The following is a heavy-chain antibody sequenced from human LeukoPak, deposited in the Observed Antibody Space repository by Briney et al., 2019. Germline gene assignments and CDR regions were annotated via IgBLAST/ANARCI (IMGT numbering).Heavy chain of an antibody. CDR3: ARLQFGGSTSRYYYYYMDV. Sequence: ASVKVSFKASGYIFINYGITWVRQAPCQGLEGMGWINVYNGNTDYAQNLQGRVTMTTDTSTSTAYMELRSMRSDDTPVYYCARLQFGGSTSRYYYYYMDVRGKGTTVTAPS. CDR1: GYIFINYG. CDR2: INVYNGNT. V-gene: IGHV1-18*01. J-gene: IGHJ6*03. D-gene: IGHD5-24*01.